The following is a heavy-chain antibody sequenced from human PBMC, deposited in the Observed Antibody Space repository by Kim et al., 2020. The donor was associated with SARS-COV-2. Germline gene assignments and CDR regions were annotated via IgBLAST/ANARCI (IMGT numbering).Heavy chain of an antibody. D-gene: IGHD4-4*01. CDR1: GFTFSTSA. V-gene: IGHV3-23*01. CDR3: TKGMYSRTWNEYFQH. CDR2: INGGGDRT. J-gene: IGHJ1*01. Sequence: GGSLRLSCVGSGFTFSTSAMTWVRQAPGKGLECVSAINGGGDRTDYADSVTGRFTISRDNSKNTVYLQMNSLRADDTAVYYCTKGMYSRTWNEYFQHWGRGTLVNVSS.